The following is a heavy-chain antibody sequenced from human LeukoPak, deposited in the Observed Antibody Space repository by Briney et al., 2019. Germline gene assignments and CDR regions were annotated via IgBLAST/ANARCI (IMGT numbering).Heavy chain of an antibody. J-gene: IGHJ6*02. CDR1: GLTYSSYA. Sequence: GGSLTLSCAASGLTYSSYAMSWVRQAPGKGLEWVSAISGSGGSTYYADSVKGRFTISRDNSKNTLYLQMNSLRAEDTAVYYCAKRKATMVRGVNYYYGMDVWGQGTTVTVSS. CDR2: ISGSGGST. CDR3: AKRKATMVRGVNYYYGMDV. D-gene: IGHD3-10*01. V-gene: IGHV3-23*01.